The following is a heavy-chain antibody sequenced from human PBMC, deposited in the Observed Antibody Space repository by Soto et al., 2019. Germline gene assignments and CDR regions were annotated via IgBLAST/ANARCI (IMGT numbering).Heavy chain of an antibody. CDR2: MYFNEST. CDR1: GGSISSYF. CDR3: ARDHKEAFDI. V-gene: IGHV4-59*01. Sequence: QVLLQESGPGLVKPSETLSLTCTVSGGSISSYFLNWIRQAPGKGLEWIGYMYFNESTNYNPSLKRRVTMSLDTSKSLFSLKLNSVTAADTAVYYCARDHKEAFDIWGQGTLVTVSS. J-gene: IGHJ3*02.